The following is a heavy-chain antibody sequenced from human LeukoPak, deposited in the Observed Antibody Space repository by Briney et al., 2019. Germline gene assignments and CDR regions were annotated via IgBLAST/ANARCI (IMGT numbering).Heavy chain of an antibody. CDR1: GFTFSTSG. Sequence: GRSLRLSCVTSGFTFSTSGMHWVRQAPGKGLEWVSAISGSGGSTYYADSVKGRFTISRDNSKNTLYLQMNSLRAEDTAVYYCAKSDGEKFDYWGQGTLVTVSS. J-gene: IGHJ4*02. CDR2: ISGSGGST. D-gene: IGHD4-17*01. V-gene: IGHV3-23*01. CDR3: AKSDGEKFDY.